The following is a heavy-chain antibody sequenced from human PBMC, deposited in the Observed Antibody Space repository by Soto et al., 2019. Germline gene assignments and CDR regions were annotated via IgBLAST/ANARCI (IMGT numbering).Heavy chain of an antibody. J-gene: IGHJ3*02. CDR1: GGTFSCYA. CDR3: GGGRGYYDSSGYCYPGAFDI. V-gene: IGHV1-69*13. D-gene: IGHD3-22*01. CDR2: IIPIFGTA. Sequence: GASANFSFKASGGTFSCYAISWVRQAPGQGLDCIGGIIPIFGTANYAQNFQGRVTVTADESKSTSYMELSSLRSEDTAVYYGGGGRGYYDSSGYCYPGAFDIWGQGTMVIVSS.